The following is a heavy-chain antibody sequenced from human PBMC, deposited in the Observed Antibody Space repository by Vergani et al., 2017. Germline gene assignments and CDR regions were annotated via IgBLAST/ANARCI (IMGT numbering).Heavy chain of an antibody. V-gene: IGHV1-18*01. CDR1: GYTFTSYG. CDR3: ARVMATSGGYYYYYGMDV. D-gene: IGHD5-24*01. CDR2: ISAYNGNT. J-gene: IGHJ6*02. Sequence: QVQLVQSGAEVKKPGASVKVSCKASGYTFTSYGISWVRQAPGQGLEWMGWISAYNGNTNYAQKLQGRVTMTTDTSTGTAYMELRSLRSDDTAVYYCARVMATSGGYYYYYGMDVWGQGTTVTVSS.